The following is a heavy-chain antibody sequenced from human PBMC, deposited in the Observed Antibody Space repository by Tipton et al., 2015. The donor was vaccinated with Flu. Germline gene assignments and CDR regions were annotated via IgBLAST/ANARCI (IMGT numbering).Heavy chain of an antibody. CDR2: IDHSGQS. CDR1: GASISGDGSF. V-gene: IGHV4-30-4*02. CDR3: ARSLVNYSGSGSNIPPFEI. D-gene: IGHD3-10*01. Sequence: TLSLTCSVSGASISGDGSFWSWIRQSPGKALEWIGYIDHSGQSLSNPSLRSRVTMSVDTSKNQFSLKLTSATEADTAVYYCARSLVNYSGSGSNIPPFEIWGRGTMVTVSS. J-gene: IGHJ3*02.